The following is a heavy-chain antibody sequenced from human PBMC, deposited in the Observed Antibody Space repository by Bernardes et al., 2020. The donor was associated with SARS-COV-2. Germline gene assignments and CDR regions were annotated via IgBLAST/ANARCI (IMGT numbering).Heavy chain of an antibody. CDR2: INPSGGST. Sequence: ASVKVSCKASGYTFTSYYMHWVRQAPGQGLEWMGIINPSGGSTSYAQKFQGRVTMTRDTSTSTVYMELSSLRSEDTAVYYCASVLFKATGGHYDFWSGYPPRQNYYYYYGMDVWGQGTTVTVSS. CDR1: GYTFTSYY. CDR3: ASVLFKATGGHYDFWSGYPPRQNYYYYYGMDV. J-gene: IGHJ6*02. D-gene: IGHD3-3*01. V-gene: IGHV1-46*01.